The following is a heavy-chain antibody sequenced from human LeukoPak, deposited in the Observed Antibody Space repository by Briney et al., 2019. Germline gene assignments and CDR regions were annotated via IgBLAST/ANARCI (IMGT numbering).Heavy chain of an antibody. V-gene: IGHV3-66*01. Sequence: PGGSLTLSCAASGFTVSSDCMTWVRQAPGKGLEWISVVYSGGSTYYADSVEGRFTISRDISKSTLSLQMNSLTAEDTAVYYCARAIRPVSGSYYYSFDSWGQGTLVTVSS. D-gene: IGHD3-22*01. CDR2: VYSGGST. J-gene: IGHJ4*02. CDR1: GFTVSSDC. CDR3: ARAIRPVSGSYYYSFDS.